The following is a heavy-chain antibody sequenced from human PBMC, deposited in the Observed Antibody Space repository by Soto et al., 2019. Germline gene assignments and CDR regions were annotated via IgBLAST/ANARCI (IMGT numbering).Heavy chain of an antibody. CDR1: GGSISSYY. V-gene: IGHV4-59*01. CDR3: ARDLGTVTSYGMDV. Sequence: SETLSLTCTVSGGSISSYYWSWIRQPPGKGLEWIGYIYYSGSTNYNPSLKSRVTISVDTSKNQFSLKLSSVTAADTAVYYCARDLGTVTSYGMDVWGQGTTVTVSS. D-gene: IGHD4-17*01. J-gene: IGHJ6*02. CDR2: IYYSGST.